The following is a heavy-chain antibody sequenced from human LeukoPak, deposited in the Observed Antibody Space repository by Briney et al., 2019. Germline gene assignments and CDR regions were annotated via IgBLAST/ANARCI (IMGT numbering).Heavy chain of an antibody. CDR1: GGTFSSYA. V-gene: IGHV1-69*05. D-gene: IGHD5-18*01. CDR2: IIPIFGTA. Sequence: EASVKVSCKASGGTFSSYAISWVRQAPGQGLEWMGGIIPIFGTANYAQKFQGRATITTDESTSTAYMELSSLRSEDTAVYYCARAAGLWSYYFDYWGQGTLVTVSS. CDR3: ARAAGLWSYYFDY. J-gene: IGHJ4*02.